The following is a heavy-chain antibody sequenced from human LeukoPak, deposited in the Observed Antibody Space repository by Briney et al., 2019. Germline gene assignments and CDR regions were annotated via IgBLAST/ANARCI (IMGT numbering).Heavy chain of an antibody. J-gene: IGHJ3*02. CDR1: GFTFSDYY. CDR3: ARGTKYYYDTETGDI. CDR2: ISSSGSTI. V-gene: IGHV3-11*04. Sequence: GGSLRLSCAASGFTFSDYYMSWIRQAPGKGLEWVSYISSSGSTIYYADSVKGRFTISRDNSKNTLYLQMNSLRAEDTAVYYCARGTKYYYDTETGDIWGQGTMVTVSS. D-gene: IGHD3-22*01.